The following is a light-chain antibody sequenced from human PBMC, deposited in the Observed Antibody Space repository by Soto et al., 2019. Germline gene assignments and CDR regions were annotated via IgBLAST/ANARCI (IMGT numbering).Light chain of an antibody. Sequence: DIVLTQSPGTLSLSPGERATLSCRASQSVSRSYLAWYQQKPGQAPRILIYDASSRATGIPDRFSGSGSGTDFTLTISRLEPEDFAEYYCQQYGSSSYTFGQGTKLEIK. CDR1: QSVSRSY. CDR3: QQYGSSSYT. V-gene: IGKV3-20*01. CDR2: DAS. J-gene: IGKJ2*01.